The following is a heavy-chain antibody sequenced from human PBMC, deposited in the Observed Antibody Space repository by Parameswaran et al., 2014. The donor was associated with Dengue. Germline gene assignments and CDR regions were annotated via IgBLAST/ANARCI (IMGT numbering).Heavy chain of an antibody. D-gene: IGHD6-19*01. CDR2: IRAGGGGT. Sequence: RWIRQPPGKGLEWVSGIRAGGGGTYYADSVRGRFTISRDSSKNTLYLQTNSLRAEDTALYYCAKSRGEQWEIDYWGQGTLVTVSS. J-gene: IGHJ4*02. CDR3: AKSRGEQWEIDY. V-gene: IGHV3-23*01.